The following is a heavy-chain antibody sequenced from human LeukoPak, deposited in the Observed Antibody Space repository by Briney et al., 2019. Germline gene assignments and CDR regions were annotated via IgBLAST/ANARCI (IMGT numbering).Heavy chain of an antibody. D-gene: IGHD6-13*01. J-gene: IGHJ4*02. V-gene: IGHV1-2*02. CDR1: GYTFTGYY. CDR3: ARVGQQLVRNFDY. Sequence: VASVKVSCKASGYTFTGYYMHWVRQAPGQGLEWMGWINPNSGGTNYAQKFQGRVTMTRDTSISTAYMELSRLRSDDTAVYYCARVGQQLVRNFDYWGQGTLVTVSS. CDR2: INPNSGGT.